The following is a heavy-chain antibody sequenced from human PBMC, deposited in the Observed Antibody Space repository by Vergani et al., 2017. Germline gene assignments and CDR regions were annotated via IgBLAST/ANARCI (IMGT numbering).Heavy chain of an antibody. CDR1: GYTFTGYY. CDR3: ARDLSSRRGPNWFDP. D-gene: IGHD2-2*01. V-gene: IGHV1-2*02. Sequence: QVQLVQSGAEVKKPGASVKVSCKASGYTFTGYYIHWVRQAPGQGLEWMGWINPNSGGTNYAQKFQGRVTMTRDTSISTAYMELSRLRSDDTAVYYCARDLSSRRGPNWFDPWGQGTLVTVSS. CDR2: INPNSGGT. J-gene: IGHJ5*02.